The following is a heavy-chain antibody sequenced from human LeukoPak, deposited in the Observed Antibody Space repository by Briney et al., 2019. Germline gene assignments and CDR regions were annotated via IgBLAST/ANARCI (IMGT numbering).Heavy chain of an antibody. Sequence: GASVKVSCKASGYTFTSYDINWVRQATGQGLEWMGWMNPNSGNTGYAQKFQGRVTMTRNTSISTAYMELSSLRSEDTAVYHCAKAGGLYAYCGGDCYHRNDAFDIWGQGTMVTVSS. J-gene: IGHJ3*02. D-gene: IGHD2-21*02. CDR3: AKAGGLYAYCGGDCYHRNDAFDI. CDR2: MNPNSGNT. V-gene: IGHV1-8*01. CDR1: GYTFTSYD.